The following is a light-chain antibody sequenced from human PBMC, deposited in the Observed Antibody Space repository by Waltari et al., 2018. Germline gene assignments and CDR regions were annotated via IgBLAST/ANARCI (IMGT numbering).Light chain of an antibody. V-gene: IGKV1-5*03. CDR1: QSISSW. J-gene: IGKJ2*01. Sequence: DIQMTQSPSTLSASVGDRVTITCRASQSISSWLAWYQQKPGKAPKPLIYKASSLESGVPSRFSGSGSGTEFPLTISSLQPDDFATYYCQQYNSYSATFGQGTKLEIK. CDR3: QQYNSYSAT. CDR2: KAS.